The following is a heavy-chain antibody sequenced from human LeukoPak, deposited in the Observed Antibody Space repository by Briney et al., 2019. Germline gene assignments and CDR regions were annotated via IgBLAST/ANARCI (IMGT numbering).Heavy chain of an antibody. Sequence: ASVKVSCKASGYTFTSYYMHWVRQAPGQGLEWMGIINPSGGSTSYAQKFQGRVTMTRDTSTGTVYMELSSLRSEDTAVYYCARATVTTDTFDIWGQGTMVTVSS. J-gene: IGHJ3*02. V-gene: IGHV1-46*01. D-gene: IGHD4-17*01. CDR1: GYTFTSYY. CDR2: INPSGGST. CDR3: ARATVTTDTFDI.